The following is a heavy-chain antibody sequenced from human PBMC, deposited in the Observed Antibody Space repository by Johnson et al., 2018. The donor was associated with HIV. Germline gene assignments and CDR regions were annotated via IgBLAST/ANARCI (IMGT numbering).Heavy chain of an antibody. Sequence: VQLVESGGGLVQPGGSLRLSCAASGFTVSSYYMTWVRQAPGKGLECVSVLFSGVTTYYADSVKGRFTISRDSSKNTLYLQMNSLRAEDTAVYYCARACRDGYTCDAFDIWGQGTMVTVSS. D-gene: IGHD5-24*01. CDR1: GFTVSSYY. CDR3: ARACRDGYTCDAFDI. J-gene: IGHJ3*02. V-gene: IGHV3-66*01. CDR2: LFSGVTT.